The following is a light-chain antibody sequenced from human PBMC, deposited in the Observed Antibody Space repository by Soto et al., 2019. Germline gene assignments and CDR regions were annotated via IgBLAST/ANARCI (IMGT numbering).Light chain of an antibody. CDR1: QSISVC. J-gene: IGKJ1*01. V-gene: IGKV1-39*01. CDR3: QQSYMAPRT. Sequence: DIQMTQSPSSLSAFVGDRVNITCRASQSISVCLNWYQQKPGKAPKLLISAASRLHSGVPSTFSGSGSGTDFTLTISSLQPEDFATYHCQQSYMAPRTFGQGTKVEMK. CDR2: AAS.